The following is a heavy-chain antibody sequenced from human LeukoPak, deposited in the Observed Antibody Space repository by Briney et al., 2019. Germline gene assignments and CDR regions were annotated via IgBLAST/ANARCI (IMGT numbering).Heavy chain of an antibody. CDR2: ISSSSSTI. CDR3: ARDQGGDDFWSGSPKYYYMDV. CDR1: GFTFSSYS. Sequence: PGGSLRLSCAASGFTFSSYSMNWVCQAPGKGLEWVSYISSSSSTIYYADSVKGRFTISRDNAKNSLYLQMNSLRAEDTAVYYCARDQGGDDFWSGSPKYYYMDVWGKGTTVTVSS. V-gene: IGHV3-48*04. J-gene: IGHJ6*03. D-gene: IGHD3-3*01.